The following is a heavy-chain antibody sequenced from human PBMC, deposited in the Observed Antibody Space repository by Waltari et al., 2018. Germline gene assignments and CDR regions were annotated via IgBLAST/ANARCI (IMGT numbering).Heavy chain of an antibody. CDR3: ARDPSCTGDGSCYRPYDY. CDR1: GFTFRTYA. D-gene: IGHD2-15*01. Sequence: EVQLVESGGGLVKPGGSLRLSCAASGFTFRTYAMNWVRQAPGKGLEWVSSISSTSSYIYYSDSLKGRFTVSRDNAKNSLYLQMNSLTADDTAVYYCARDPSCTGDGSCYRPYDYWGQGTLVTVSS. J-gene: IGHJ4*02. V-gene: IGHV3-21*01. CDR2: ISSTSSYI.